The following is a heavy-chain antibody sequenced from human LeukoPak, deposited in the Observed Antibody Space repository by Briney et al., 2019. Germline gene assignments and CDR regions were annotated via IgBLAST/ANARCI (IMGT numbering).Heavy chain of an antibody. CDR1: GFTLDDYG. D-gene: IGHD4-23*01. CDR3: AKAEGFFGGYYDY. J-gene: IGHJ4*02. Sequence: GGSLRLSCAASGFTLDDYGMHWVRQAPGKGLEWVSGISWNSGSIDYADSVKGRFTISRDNAKNSLYLQMNSLRAEDTAFYYCAKAEGFFGGYYDYWGQGTLVTVSS. V-gene: IGHV3-9*01. CDR2: ISWNSGSI.